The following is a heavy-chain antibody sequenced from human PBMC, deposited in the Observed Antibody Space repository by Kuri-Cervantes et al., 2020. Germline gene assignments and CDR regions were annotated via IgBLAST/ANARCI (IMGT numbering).Heavy chain of an antibody. CDR1: GYTFTSYY. CDR2: INPSGGST. J-gene: IGHJ6*02. CDR3: ARDWNDGVSDYYYYGMDV. D-gene: IGHD1-1*01. V-gene: IGHV1-46*01. Sequence: ASVKVSCKASGYTFTSYYMHWVRQAPGQGLEWMGIINPSGGSTSYAQKFQGRVTMTRDTSTSTAYMELRSLRSDDTAVYYCARDWNDGVSDYYYYGMDVWGQGTTVTVSS.